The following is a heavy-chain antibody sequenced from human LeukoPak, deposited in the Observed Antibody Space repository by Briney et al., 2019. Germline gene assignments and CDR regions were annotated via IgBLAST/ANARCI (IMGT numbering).Heavy chain of an antibody. CDR2: ISGSGGST. CDR1: GFTFSSYA. V-gene: IGHV3-23*01. D-gene: IGHD2-8*01. J-gene: IGHJ6*03. CDR3: ATKEWQYPQYYYYYMDV. Sequence: GGSLRLSCAASGFTFSSYAMSWVRQAPGKGLEWVSAISGSGGSTYYADSVKGRFTISRDNSKNTLYLQMNSLRAEDTAVYYCATKEWQYPQYYYYYMDVWGKGTTVTVSS.